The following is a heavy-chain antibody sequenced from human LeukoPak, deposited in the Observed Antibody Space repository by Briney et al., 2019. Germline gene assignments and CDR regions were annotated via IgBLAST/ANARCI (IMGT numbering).Heavy chain of an antibody. CDR1: GGSISSYY. V-gene: IGHV4-59*01. CDR2: MYYRGNT. D-gene: IGHD6-13*01. Sequence: SETLSLTCTASGGSISSYYWSWIRQPPGKGLEWIGYMYYRGNTNYDPSLKSRVTISIDTPNNQFSLKLSSVTAADTAVYYCATGVHGIAAAGDYYFDYWGQGTMVTVSS. CDR3: ATGVHGIAAAGDYYFDY. J-gene: IGHJ4*03.